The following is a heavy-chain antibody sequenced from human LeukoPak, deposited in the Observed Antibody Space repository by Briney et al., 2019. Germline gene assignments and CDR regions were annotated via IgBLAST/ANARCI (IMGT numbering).Heavy chain of an antibody. V-gene: IGHV3-33*06. CDR2: IWYDGSNK. CDR3: AKEFYYYDSSGSFDY. CDR1: GFTFSSYA. Sequence: GRSLRLSCAASGFTFSSYAMHWVRQAPGKGLEWVAVIWYDGSNKYYADSVKGRFTISRDNSKNTLYLQMNSLRAEDTAVYYCAKEFYYYDSSGSFDYWGQGTLVTVSS. J-gene: IGHJ4*02. D-gene: IGHD3-22*01.